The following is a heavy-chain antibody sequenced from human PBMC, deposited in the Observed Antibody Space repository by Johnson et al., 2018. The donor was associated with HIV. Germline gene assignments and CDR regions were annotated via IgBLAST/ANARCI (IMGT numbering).Heavy chain of an antibody. J-gene: IGHJ3*02. V-gene: IGHV3-30*03. CDR1: GFTFSSYG. CDR2: ISYDGSNK. CDR3: ARVEGGSSSNAFDI. Sequence: VQVVESGGGVVQPGRSLRLSCAASGFTFSSYGMHWVRQAPGKGLEWVAVISYDGSNKYYADSVKGRFTISRDKSKNTLYLQMNSLRAEDTAVYYCARVEGGSSSNAFDIWGQGTMVTVSS. D-gene: IGHD6-13*01.